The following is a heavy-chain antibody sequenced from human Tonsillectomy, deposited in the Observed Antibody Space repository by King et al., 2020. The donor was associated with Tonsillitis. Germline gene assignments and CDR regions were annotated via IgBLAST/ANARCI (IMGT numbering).Heavy chain of an antibody. CDR2: INHSVST. J-gene: IGHJ4*02. CDR1: GGSFSGYY. Sequence: VQLQQWGTRLLKPSETLSLTCAVYGGSFSGYYWTWIRQPPGTGLEWIGEINHSVSTIYNPSLKSRVTISVDTSKNQFSLKLTSVTAADTAGYYCARGWYDTSGYALDYWGQGTLVTVSS. D-gene: IGHD3-22*01. CDR3: ARGWYDTSGYALDY. V-gene: IGHV4-34*01.